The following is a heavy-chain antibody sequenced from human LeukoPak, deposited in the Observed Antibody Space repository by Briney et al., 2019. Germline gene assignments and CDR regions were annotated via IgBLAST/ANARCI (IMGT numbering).Heavy chain of an antibody. V-gene: IGHV3-23*01. CDR3: ARDPYYYDSSGYGSRNAFDI. D-gene: IGHD3-22*01. CDR1: GFTFSSYA. CDR2: ISGSGGST. Sequence: PGGSLRLSCAASGFTFSSYAMSWVRQAPGKGLEWVSAISGSGGSTYYADSVKGRFTISRDNSKNTLYLQMNSLRAEDTAVYYCARDPYYYDSSGYGSRNAFDIWGQGTMVTVSS. J-gene: IGHJ3*02.